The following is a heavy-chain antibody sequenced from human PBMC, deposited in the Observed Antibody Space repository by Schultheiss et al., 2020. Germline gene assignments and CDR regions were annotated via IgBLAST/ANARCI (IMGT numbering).Heavy chain of an antibody. V-gene: IGHV3-23*01. CDR1: GFTFSSYA. D-gene: IGHD6-19*01. CDR3: ARGSSGWFDAFDI. J-gene: IGHJ3*02. CDR2: ISGSGGST. Sequence: GESLKISCAASGFTFSSYAMSWVRQAPGKGLEWVSAISGSGGSTYYADSVKGRFTISRDNAKNSLYLQMNSLRAEDTAVYYCARGSSGWFDAFDIWGQGTMVTVSS.